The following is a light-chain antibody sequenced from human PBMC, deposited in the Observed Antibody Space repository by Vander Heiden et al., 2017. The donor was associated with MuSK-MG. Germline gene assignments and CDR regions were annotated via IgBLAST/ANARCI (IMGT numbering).Light chain of an antibody. CDR2: DVY. CDR3: LHRNSWPWT. Sequence: EIVLTQSPDTLSLSPGERDTLSCRASQSGSYLAWFQQKPGQAPRLLIYDVYYTAPGIPARFSGSGSGTDFTLTISSLEPEDFAVYFGLHRNSWPWTFGQGTKVEIK. V-gene: IGKV3-11*01. J-gene: IGKJ1*01. CDR1: QSGSY.